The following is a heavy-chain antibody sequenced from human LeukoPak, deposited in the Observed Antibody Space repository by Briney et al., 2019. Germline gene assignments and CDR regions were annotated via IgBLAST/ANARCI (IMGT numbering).Heavy chain of an antibody. V-gene: IGHV3-30*04. CDR1: GFTFRSYP. CDR3: ARDRISGGGWSPGVDL. D-gene: IGHD6-19*01. Sequence: GGSLRLSCAASGFTFRSYPMQWVRQAPGKGLEWVAVISYDGSNQYYTDSVKGRFTISRDNSKNTLYLEMNSLRAEDTAVYYCARDRISGGGWSPGVDLWGQGTLVAVST. CDR2: ISYDGSNQ. J-gene: IGHJ4*02.